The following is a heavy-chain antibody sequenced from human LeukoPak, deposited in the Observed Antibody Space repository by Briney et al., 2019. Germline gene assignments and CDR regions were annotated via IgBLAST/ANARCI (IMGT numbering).Heavy chain of an antibody. V-gene: IGHV1-2*06. CDR3: ARKPEGMDA. CDR1: GYTFTGYY. Sequence: ASVTVSCKASGYTFTGYYIHWVRQAPGQGLEWMGRINPSSGGTNYAQKFQGTVTMTRDTSISTAYMELSRLRSDDTAVYYCARKPEGMDAWGQGTMVTVSS. D-gene: IGHD1-14*01. CDR2: INPSSGGT. J-gene: IGHJ6*02.